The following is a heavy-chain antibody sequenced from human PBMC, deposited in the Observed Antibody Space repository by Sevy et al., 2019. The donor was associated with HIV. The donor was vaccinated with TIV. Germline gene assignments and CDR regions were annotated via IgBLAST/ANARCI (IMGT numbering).Heavy chain of an antibody. CDR3: ATHAGIAAAGRVFDY. J-gene: IGHJ4*02. D-gene: IGHD6-13*01. V-gene: IGHV3-72*01. Sequence: GGSLRLSCAASGFTFSDHYMEWVRQAPGKGLEWVGRTRNKADSYTTEYAASVKGRFTISRDASKNSLYLQMNSLKTEDTAVYYCATHAGIAAAGRVFDYWGQGSLVTVSS. CDR2: TRNKADSYTT. CDR1: GFTFSDHY.